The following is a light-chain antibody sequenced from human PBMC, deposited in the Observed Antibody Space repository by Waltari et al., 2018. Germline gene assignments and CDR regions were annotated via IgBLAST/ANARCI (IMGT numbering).Light chain of an antibody. V-gene: IGLV2-23*02. Sequence: QSALTQPASVSGSPGQPIPISCTGTSSAVGSYNLFSWYKQYPGKAPKPMIYEVSWRPSGVSDRFSGSKSGNMASLTISGLQAEDEADYYCCSYAGSSTFTVFGGGTKLTVL. CDR1: SSAVGSYNL. CDR3: CSYAGSSTFTV. CDR2: EVS. J-gene: IGLJ2*01.